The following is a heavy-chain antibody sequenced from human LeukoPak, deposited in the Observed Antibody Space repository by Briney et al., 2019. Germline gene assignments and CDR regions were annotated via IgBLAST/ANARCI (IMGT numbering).Heavy chain of an antibody. CDR3: ARVAAAGGGPFDY. CDR1: GFTFSSYG. CDR2: IWYDGSNK. Sequence: PGRSLRLSCAASGFTFSSYGMHWVRQAPGKGLEWVAVIWYDGSNKYYADSVKGRFTISRDNSKNTLYLQMNSLRAEDTAVYYCARVAAAGGGPFDYWGRGTLVTVSS. V-gene: IGHV3-33*01. D-gene: IGHD6-13*01. J-gene: IGHJ4*02.